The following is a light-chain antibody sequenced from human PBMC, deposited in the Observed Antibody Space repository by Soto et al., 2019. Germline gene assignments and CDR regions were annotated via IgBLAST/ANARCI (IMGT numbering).Light chain of an antibody. V-gene: IGLV3-21*02. CDR2: DDR. Sequence: SYELTQSPSVSVAPGQTARVTCGGNNIGRKSVHWYQQKAGQAPVLVVYDDRDRPSGIPERFSGSNSGNTATLIITRVEAGDEADYYCQVWGSDIERVVIGGGTKVTVL. J-gene: IGLJ2*01. CDR1: NIGRKS. CDR3: QVWGSDIERVV.